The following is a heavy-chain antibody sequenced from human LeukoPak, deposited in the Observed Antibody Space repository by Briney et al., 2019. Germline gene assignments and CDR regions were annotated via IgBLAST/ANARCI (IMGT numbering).Heavy chain of an antibody. V-gene: IGHV5-10-1*01. Sequence: GESLQTSCQGSGYSFTNYWISWVRQMPGKGLEWMGRIDPSDSYTNYSPSFQGHVTISADKSISTAYLQWSSLKASDTAMYYCASDPGIAAAPSDYWGQGTLVTVSS. J-gene: IGHJ4*02. CDR3: ASDPGIAAAPSDY. CDR2: IDPSDSYT. CDR1: GYSFTNYW. D-gene: IGHD6-13*01.